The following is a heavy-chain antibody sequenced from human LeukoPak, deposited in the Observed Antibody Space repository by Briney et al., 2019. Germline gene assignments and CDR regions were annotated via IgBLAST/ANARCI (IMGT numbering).Heavy chain of an antibody. CDR2: INPKSGGT. CDR1: GYTLTGYY. J-gene: IGHJ4*02. CDR3: ARAIQDTTTIIYFDY. D-gene: IGHD5-18*01. V-gene: IGHV1-2*02. Sequence: ASVKVSCKASGYTLTGYYLHWVRHPPGQVLEWIGCINPKSGGTNYAQKFQGRVTMTRDTSIGTAYMELSRLRSDDTAIYYCARAIQDTTTIIYFDYWGQGTLVTVSS.